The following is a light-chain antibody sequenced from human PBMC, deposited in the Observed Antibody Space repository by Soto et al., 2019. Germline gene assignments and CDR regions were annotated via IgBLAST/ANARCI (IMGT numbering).Light chain of an antibody. CDR2: GNS. V-gene: IGLV1-40*01. Sequence: QSVLTQPLSVSGAPGQRVTISCTGSSSNIGAGYDVHWYQQLPGTAPKLLISGNSNRPSGVPDRFSGSKSGTSASLAITGLQAEDEADYYCQSYDSSLSGAVFGGGTPLTVL. CDR1: SSNIGAGYD. J-gene: IGLJ7*01. CDR3: QSYDSSLSGAV.